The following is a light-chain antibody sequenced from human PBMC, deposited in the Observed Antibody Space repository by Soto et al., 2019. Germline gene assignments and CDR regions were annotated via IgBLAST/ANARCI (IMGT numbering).Light chain of an antibody. Sequence: QSALTQPASVSGSPGQSITISCTGTSSDVGGYNYVSWHQQHPGKAPKLMIYDVTNRPSGVSNRFSGSKSGNTASLTISGLQAEDEADYYCSSYTSSSTPLVFGGGTQLTVL. CDR1: SSDVGGYNY. CDR3: SSYTSSSTPLV. CDR2: DVT. J-gene: IGLJ3*02. V-gene: IGLV2-14*01.